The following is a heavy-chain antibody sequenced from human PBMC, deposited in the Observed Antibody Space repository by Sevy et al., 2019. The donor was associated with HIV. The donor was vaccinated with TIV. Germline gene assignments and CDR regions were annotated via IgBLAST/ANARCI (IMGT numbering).Heavy chain of an antibody. J-gene: IGHJ3*02. Sequence: ASVKVSCKASGGTFSSYAISWVRQAPGQGLEWMGGIIPIFGTANYAQKFQGRVTITADESTSTAYMELSSLRSEDTAVYYCAGDLSFCSSTSCRDDAFDIWGQGTMVTVSS. CDR3: AGDLSFCSSTSCRDDAFDI. D-gene: IGHD2-2*01. CDR2: IIPIFGTA. CDR1: GGTFSSYA. V-gene: IGHV1-69*13.